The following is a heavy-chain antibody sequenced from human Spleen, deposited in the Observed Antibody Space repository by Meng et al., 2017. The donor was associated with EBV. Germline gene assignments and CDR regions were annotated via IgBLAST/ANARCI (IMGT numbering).Heavy chain of an antibody. CDR3: ARPFPSWQSPRLDPFGA. J-gene: IGHJ5*02. D-gene: IGHD6-19*01. Sequence: QLRLRESGPGQVKPSEPLSLPCTVSGDSISSFYYWGWIRQPPGRGLEWIGSVHYTGSTYYSPSLKSRVTVSVDTSKNQFSLRLTSVTAADTAVYYCARPFPSWQSPRLDPFGAWGQGTLVTVSS. CDR2: VHYTGST. V-gene: IGHV4-39*01. CDR1: GDSISSFYY.